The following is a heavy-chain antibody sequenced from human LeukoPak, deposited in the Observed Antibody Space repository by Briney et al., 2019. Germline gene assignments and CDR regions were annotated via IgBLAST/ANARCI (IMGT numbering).Heavy chain of an antibody. V-gene: IGHV3-30*04. J-gene: IGHJ6*02. D-gene: IGHD4-11*01. Sequence: GGSLRLSCAASGFTFSNYAMEWVRQAPGKGLEWVALISYDGKHKYYADSMKGRFTISGDNSKNTPYLQMNSLRAEDTAVYYCAREDDDSNGIDVWGHGTTVTVSS. CDR1: GFTFSNYA. CDR3: AREDDDSNGIDV. CDR2: ISYDGKHK.